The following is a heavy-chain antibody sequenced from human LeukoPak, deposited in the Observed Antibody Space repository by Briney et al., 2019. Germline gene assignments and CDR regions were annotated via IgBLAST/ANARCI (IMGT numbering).Heavy chain of an antibody. J-gene: IGHJ4*02. D-gene: IGHD3-16*02. V-gene: IGHV3-30-3*01. CDR2: ISYDGSDK. CDR1: GFTFSSYA. Sequence: GGSLRLSCAGSGFTFSSYAMRWVRQAPGKGLEWVAVISYDGSDKYYADSVKGRFTISRDNSKNTLYLQVNSLRAEGTAVYYCATDFGGVIALIGYWGQGTLVTVSS. CDR3: ATDFGGVIALIGY.